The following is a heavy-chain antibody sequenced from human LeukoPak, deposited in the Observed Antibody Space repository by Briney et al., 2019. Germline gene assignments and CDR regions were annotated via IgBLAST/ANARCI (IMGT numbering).Heavy chain of an antibody. CDR2: ISYDGSNK. J-gene: IGHJ4*02. V-gene: IGHV3-30*04. CDR1: GFTFSSYA. CDR3: ARAPDPNYCSGGSCYSAFAY. D-gene: IGHD2-15*01. Sequence: PGRSLRLSCAASGFTFSSYAMHWVRQAPGKGLEWVAVISYDGSNKYYADSVKGRFTISRDNSKNTLYLQMNSLRAEDTAVYYCARAPDPNYCSGGSCYSAFAYWGQGTLVTVSS.